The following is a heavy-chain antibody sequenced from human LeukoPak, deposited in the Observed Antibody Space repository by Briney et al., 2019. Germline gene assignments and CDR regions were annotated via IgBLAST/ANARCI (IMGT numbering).Heavy chain of an antibody. D-gene: IGHD3-22*01. CDR2: INHSGST. Sequence: TSETLSLTCAVYGGSFSGYYWSWIRQPPGKGLEWIGEINHSGSTNYNPSLKSRVTISVDTSKNQFSLKLSSVTAADTAVYYCARANYYDSSGPADWFDPWGQGTLVTVSS. J-gene: IGHJ5*02. CDR3: ARANYYDSSGPADWFDP. CDR1: GGSFSGYY. V-gene: IGHV4-34*01.